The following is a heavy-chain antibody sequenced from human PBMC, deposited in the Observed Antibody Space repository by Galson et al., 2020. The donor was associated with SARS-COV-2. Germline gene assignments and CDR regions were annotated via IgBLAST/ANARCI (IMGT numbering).Heavy chain of an antibody. CDR1: NDSISNNIYY. D-gene: IGHD3-22*01. V-gene: IGHV4-39*01. J-gene: IGHJ4*02. Sequence: ASETLSLTCTVSNDSISNNIYYWGWIRQPPGKGLEWIGSIYYGGTTYYNPSLKSRVTISVDTSKNQFSLKLSSVTAADTAVYYCARHVRPLYHYDSSGPAKYFDFWGQGTPGHRLL. CDR3: ARHVRPLYHYDSSGPAKYFDF. CDR2: IYYGGTT.